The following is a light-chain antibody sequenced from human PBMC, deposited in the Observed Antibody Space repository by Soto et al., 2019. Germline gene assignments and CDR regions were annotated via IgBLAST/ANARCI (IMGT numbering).Light chain of an antibody. Sequence: AIQVTQSPSSLSASVGDRVTISCRASQGIGNDLGWYQQKPGKAPKLLIYEASTLQTGVASRFSGSGSGTDFTLTINSLQPEDFATYYCLQDYVYPWTFGQGTKVEVK. CDR1: QGIGND. J-gene: IGKJ1*01. CDR3: LQDYVYPWT. CDR2: EAS. V-gene: IGKV1-6*01.